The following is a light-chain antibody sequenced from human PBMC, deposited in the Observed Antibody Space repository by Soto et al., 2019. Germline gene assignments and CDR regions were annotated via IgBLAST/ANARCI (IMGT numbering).Light chain of an antibody. CDR1: SSDVGGYNY. V-gene: IGLV2-14*01. J-gene: IGLJ2*01. CDR2: DVS. CDR3: SSYTSSSTLV. Sequence: QSALTQPASVSGSPGQSITISCTGTSSDVGGYNYVSWYQQHPGKAPKLMIYDVSNRPSGVSNRFSGSKCGNTASLTISGLQAEDEADYYCSSYTSSSTLVFGGGTQVTVL.